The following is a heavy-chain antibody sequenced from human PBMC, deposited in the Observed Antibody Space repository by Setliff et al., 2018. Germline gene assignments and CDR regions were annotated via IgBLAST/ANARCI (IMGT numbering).Heavy chain of an antibody. CDR1: GYTFISYG. Sequence: GASVKVSCKTSGYTFISYGLSWMRQAPGQGLEWMGWISGYNGNTEYAQNLQGRVTMTMDTSTSTAYMELRSLTSDDTAVYCCARVPRLEWLLPTFDSWGQGTLVTVSS. V-gene: IGHV1-18*01. D-gene: IGHD3-3*01. J-gene: IGHJ4*02. CDR2: ISGYNGNT. CDR3: ARVPRLEWLLPTFDS.